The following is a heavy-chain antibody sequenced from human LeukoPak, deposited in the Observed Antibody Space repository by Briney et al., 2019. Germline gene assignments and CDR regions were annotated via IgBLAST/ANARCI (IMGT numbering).Heavy chain of an antibody. CDR3: ASGAGGGTSSWYFGPFDY. CDR2: ISSSGGTT. Sequence: GGSLRLSCTASGFTFSRNAMNWVRQAPGKGLEWVSLISSSGGTTYYADSVKGRFTISRDNSRNTLYLQMNSLRAEDTAVYYCASGAGGGTSSWYFGPFDYWGQGTLVTVSS. D-gene: IGHD6-13*01. V-gene: IGHV3-23*01. CDR1: GFTFSRNA. J-gene: IGHJ4*02.